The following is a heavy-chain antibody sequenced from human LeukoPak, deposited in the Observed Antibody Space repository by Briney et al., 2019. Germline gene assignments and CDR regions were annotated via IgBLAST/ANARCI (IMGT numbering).Heavy chain of an antibody. CDR1: GGSFSGYY. CDR3: ARGANDYSKATSYFMDV. CDR2: INTSGST. D-gene: IGHD4-11*01. V-gene: IGHV4-34*01. Sequence: SETLSLTCAVYGGSFSGYYWSWIRQPPGKGLEWIGEINTSGSTNYNPSLKSRVTISVDTSKNQFSLKLSSVTAADTAVYYCARGANDYSKATSYFMDVWGKGTTVTVSS. J-gene: IGHJ6*03.